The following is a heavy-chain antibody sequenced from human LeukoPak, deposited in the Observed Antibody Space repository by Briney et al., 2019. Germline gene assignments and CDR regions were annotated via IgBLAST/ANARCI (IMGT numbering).Heavy chain of an antibody. CDR1: GFTFSSYG. J-gene: IGHJ5*02. CDR3: AKAPAGPEYSSSWKFGYNWFDP. V-gene: IGHV3-23*01. Sequence: GGSLRLSCAASGFTFSSYGMSWVRQAPGKGLEWVSSIGDSRGSTYYADSVKGRFTTSRDNSKSTLYLQMNSLRAEDTAVYYCAKAPAGPEYSSSWKFGYNWFDPWGQGTLVTVSS. D-gene: IGHD6-13*01. CDR2: IGDSRGST.